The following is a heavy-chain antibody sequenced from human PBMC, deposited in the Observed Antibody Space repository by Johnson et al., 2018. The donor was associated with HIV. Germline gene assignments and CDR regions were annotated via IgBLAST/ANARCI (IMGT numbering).Heavy chain of an antibody. J-gene: IGHJ3*02. CDR2: IWYAGSNK. CDR3: AKTEDAFDI. Sequence: QVQLVESGGGVVQPGRSLRLSCAASGFTFSNFGMHWVRQAPGKGLEWVAVIWYAGSNKYYADSVKGRFTISRDNSKSTLYLQMNSMRAEDTAVYYCAKTEDAFDIWGQGTMVTVSS. V-gene: IGHV3-33*06. CDR1: GFTFSNFG.